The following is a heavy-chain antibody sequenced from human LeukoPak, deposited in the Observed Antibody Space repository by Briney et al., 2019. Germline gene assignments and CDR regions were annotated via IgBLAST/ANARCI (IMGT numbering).Heavy chain of an antibody. D-gene: IGHD3-9*01. J-gene: IGHJ3*02. CDR2: ISGSGGHT. CDR1: GFTFSNYG. V-gene: IGHV3-23*01. Sequence: GGSLRLSCAASGFTFSNYGMSWVRQAPGKGLEWVSGISGSGGHTYYADSVKGRFTISRDNSKNTLYLQMNSLRAEDTALYYCAKGHGGFFRYFDTNDAFDIWGQGTMVTVSS. CDR3: AKGHGGFFRYFDTNDAFDI.